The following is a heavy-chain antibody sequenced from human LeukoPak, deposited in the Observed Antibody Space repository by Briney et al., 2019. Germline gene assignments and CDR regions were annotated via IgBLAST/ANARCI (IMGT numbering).Heavy chain of an antibody. Sequence: PSETLSLTCTVSGGSISSYYWSWIRQPPGKGLEWIGYIYYSGSTNYNPSLKSRVTISVDTSKNQFSLKLRSVTAADTAVYYCARMGARDPYYLGYWGQGTLVTVSS. V-gene: IGHV4-59*01. D-gene: IGHD3-16*01. J-gene: IGHJ4*02. CDR3: ARMGARDPYYLGY. CDR1: GGSISSYY. CDR2: IYYSGST.